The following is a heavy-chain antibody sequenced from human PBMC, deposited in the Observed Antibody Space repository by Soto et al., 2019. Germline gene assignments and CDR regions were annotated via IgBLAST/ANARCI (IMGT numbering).Heavy chain of an antibody. D-gene: IGHD2-15*01. CDR3: AKGSGFCSGGSCYAPTDC. Sequence: EVQLLESGGGLVQPGGYLRLSCAASGFTFSSYAMSWVRQAPGKGLEWVAAISDSGGSTFYADSVKGRFTISRDNSKNTMYLQMNSLRADDTGVYYCAKGSGFCSGGSCYAPTDCWGQGTLVTVSS. CDR2: ISDSGGST. CDR1: GFTFSSYA. J-gene: IGHJ4*02. V-gene: IGHV3-23*01.